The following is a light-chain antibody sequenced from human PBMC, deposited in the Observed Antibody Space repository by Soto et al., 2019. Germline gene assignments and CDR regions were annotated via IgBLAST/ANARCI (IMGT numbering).Light chain of an antibody. CDR2: GAS. V-gene: IGKV3-20*01. CDR1: QSVSSSY. J-gene: IGKJ2*01. Sequence: EIVLTQSPGTLSLSPGERATLSCRASQSVSSSYLAWYQQKPGQAPRLLIYGASSRATGIPDRFSGSGSGTDFTLTISRLEPEDFAVYYCQHQRTVGQGTKLEIK. CDR3: QHQRT.